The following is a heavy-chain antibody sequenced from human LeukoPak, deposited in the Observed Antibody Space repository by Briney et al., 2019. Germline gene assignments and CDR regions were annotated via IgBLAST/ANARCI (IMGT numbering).Heavy chain of an antibody. Sequence: PGGSLRLSCAASGFTFTDYYMSWIRQAPGKGLEWVSYLSTSTTFINYADSVRGRFTISRDNAKNSLYLQMNSLRAEDTAVYYCARSPDVVETWFDLWGQGTLVTVSS. CDR3: ARSPDVVETWFDL. D-gene: IGHD2-21*01. CDR2: LSTSTTFI. V-gene: IGHV3-11*03. CDR1: GFTFTDYY. J-gene: IGHJ5*02.